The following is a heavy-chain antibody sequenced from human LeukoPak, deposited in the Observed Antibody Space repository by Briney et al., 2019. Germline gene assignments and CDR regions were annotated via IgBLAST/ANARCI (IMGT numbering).Heavy chain of an antibody. Sequence: GGSLRLSCAASGFSVSAYWMSWVRQAPGKGLEWVANINEAGSEKPYVDSVKGRFTISRDNAKNSLYLEMNSLRAEDTAVYYSGRWGVEAGIDDWGQGTLVIVSS. CDR1: GFSVSAYW. CDR3: GRWGVEAGIDD. V-gene: IGHV3-7*01. D-gene: IGHD6-13*01. CDR2: INEAGSEK. J-gene: IGHJ4*02.